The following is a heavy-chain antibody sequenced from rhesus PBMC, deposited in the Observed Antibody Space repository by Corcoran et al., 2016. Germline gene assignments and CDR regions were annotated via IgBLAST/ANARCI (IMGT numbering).Heavy chain of an antibody. CDR2: IYGSSGST. V-gene: IGHV4-76*01. J-gene: IGHJ4*01. D-gene: IGHD3-28*01. CDR3: ARGTYYYDSGYSDY. CDR1: GGSISSGYD. Sequence: QVQLQESGPGVVKPSETLSITCAVSGGSISSGYDWSWIRQPPGKGLEWIGYIYGSSGSTNYNPSLKNRVTISNDAAKNQFSLKLSSVTAADTAVYYCARGTYYYDSGYSDYWGQGVLVTVSS.